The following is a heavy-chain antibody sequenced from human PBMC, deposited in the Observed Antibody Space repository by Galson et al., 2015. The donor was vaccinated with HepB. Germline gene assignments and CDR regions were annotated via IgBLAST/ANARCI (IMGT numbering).Heavy chain of an antibody. Sequence: SVKVSCKASGYTFNIYAINWVRQAPGQGLEWMGKINTNTGNPTYAQGFTGRFVFSLDTSVSTAYLQISSLKAEDTAVYYCARESGPGTGYFDFWGQGTLVTVSS. CDR2: INTNTGNP. V-gene: IGHV7-4-1*02. CDR3: ARESGPGTGYFDF. J-gene: IGHJ4*02. CDR1: GYTFNIYA. D-gene: IGHD6-25*01.